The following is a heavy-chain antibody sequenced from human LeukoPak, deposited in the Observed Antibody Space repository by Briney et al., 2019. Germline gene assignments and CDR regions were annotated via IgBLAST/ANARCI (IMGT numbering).Heavy chain of an antibody. Sequence: SETLSLTCNVSGGSLRSSTFYWAWIRQPPGKGLEWFGFIYQSGSAYSSPSLQSRVTISIDMSQSPFSLQPSSVTASDTALYYCARLSLRRARYCDPPTGPWAFDNWGQGILVTASS. CDR3: ARLSLRRARYCDPPTGPWAFDN. J-gene: IGHJ5*02. CDR2: IYQSGSA. V-gene: IGHV4-39*01. D-gene: IGHD3-9*01. CDR1: GGSLRSSTFY.